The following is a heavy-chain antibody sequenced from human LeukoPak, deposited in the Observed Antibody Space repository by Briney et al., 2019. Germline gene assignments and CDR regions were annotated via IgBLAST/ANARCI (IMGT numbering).Heavy chain of an antibody. CDR1: GFTFSSYG. J-gene: IGHJ4*02. D-gene: IGHD1-26*01. Sequence: PGGSLRLSCAASGFTFSSYGMSWVRQAPGKGLEWVGRIKSKTDGGTTDYAAPVKGRFTISRDDSKNTLYLQMNSLKTEDTAVYYCTTDGVGIEGATFDYWGQGTLVTVSS. CDR2: IKSKTDGGTT. V-gene: IGHV3-15*01. CDR3: TTDGVGIEGATFDY.